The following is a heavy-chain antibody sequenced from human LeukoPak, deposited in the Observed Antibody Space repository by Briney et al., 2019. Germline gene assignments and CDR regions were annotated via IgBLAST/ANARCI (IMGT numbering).Heavy chain of an antibody. J-gene: IGHJ4*02. CDR3: ARGFTDYYDSSGYYLIDY. CDR1: GYTFTGYY. V-gene: IGHV1-2*02. CDR2: INPNSGGT. D-gene: IGHD3-22*01. Sequence: ASVKVSCKASGYTFTGYYMHWVRQAPGQGLEWMGWINPNSGGTNYAQKFQGRVTITRNTSISTAYMELSSLRSEDTAVYYCARGFTDYYDSSGYYLIDYWGQGTLVTVSS.